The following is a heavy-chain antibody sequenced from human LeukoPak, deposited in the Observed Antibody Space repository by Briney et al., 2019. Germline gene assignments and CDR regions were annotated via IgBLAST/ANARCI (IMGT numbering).Heavy chain of an antibody. V-gene: IGHV1-69*13. CDR3: ARQVGATNGLYYFDY. Sequence: ASVNVSCKASGGTFSSYAISWVRQAPGQGLEWMGGIIPIFGTANYAQKFQGRVTITADESTSTAYMELSSLRSEDTAVYYCARQVGATNGLYYFDYWGQGTLVTVSS. CDR1: GGTFSSYA. D-gene: IGHD1-26*01. CDR2: IIPIFGTA. J-gene: IGHJ4*02.